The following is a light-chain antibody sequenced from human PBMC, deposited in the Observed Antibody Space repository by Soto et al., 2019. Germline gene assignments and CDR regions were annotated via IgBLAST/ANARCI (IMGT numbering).Light chain of an antibody. CDR1: QTVSSNF. CDR2: GAS. J-gene: IGKJ2*01. CDR3: HQYGSSWYT. Sequence: ENVLTQSPGTLSLSPGERATLSCRASQTVSSNFLAWYQQKPGQAPRLLIYGASSSATGIPDRFSGGGSGTDFPLTSSRLEPEDFAVYYCHQYGSSWYTCGQGPKLEI. V-gene: IGKV3-20*01.